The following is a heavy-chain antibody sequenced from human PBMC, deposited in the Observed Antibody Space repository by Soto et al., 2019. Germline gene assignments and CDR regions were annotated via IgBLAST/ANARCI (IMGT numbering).Heavy chain of an antibody. CDR1: GGSIGNLY. CDR3: ARQAEWQYYFDY. D-gene: IGHD2-8*01. Sequence: PSETLSLTCTVSGGSIGNLYLSWIRQPPGKGLEWIGYIYYSGTTNYNPSLKSRVTISVDTSKNQFSLKLSSVTAADTAVYYCARQAEWQYYFDYWGQGTLVTVSS. V-gene: IGHV4-59*08. J-gene: IGHJ4*02. CDR2: IYYSGTT.